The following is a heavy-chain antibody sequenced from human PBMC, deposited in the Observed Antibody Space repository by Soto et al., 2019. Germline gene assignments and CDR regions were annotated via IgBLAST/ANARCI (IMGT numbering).Heavy chain of an antibody. CDR1: GFSISSYY. CDR3: ARVNSGYVQYYYYYMDV. CDR2: IYYSGST. D-gene: IGHD5-12*01. Sequence: PSETLSLTCTVSGFSISSYYWSWIRQPPGKGLEWIGYIYYSGSTNYNPSLKSRVTISVDTSKNQFSLKLSSVTAADTAVYYCARVNSGYVQYYYYYMDVWGKGTTVTVSS. V-gene: IGHV4-59*01. J-gene: IGHJ6*03.